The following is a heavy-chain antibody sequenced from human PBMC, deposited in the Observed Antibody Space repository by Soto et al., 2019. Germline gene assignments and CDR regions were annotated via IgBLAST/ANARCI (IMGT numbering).Heavy chain of an antibody. D-gene: IGHD6-19*01. CDR1: GFTVSSNY. V-gene: IGHV3-66*01. J-gene: IGHJ5*02. CDR2: IYSGGST. CDR3: ARGSGWYDWFDP. Sequence: GGSLRLSGAASGFTVSSNYMSWVRQAPGKGLEWVSVIYSGGSTYYADSVKGRFTISRDNSKNTLYLQMNSLRAEDTAVYYCARGSGWYDWFDPWGEGTLVTVSS.